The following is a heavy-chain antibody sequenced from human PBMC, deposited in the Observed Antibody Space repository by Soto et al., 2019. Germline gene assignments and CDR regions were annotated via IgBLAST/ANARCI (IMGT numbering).Heavy chain of an antibody. Sequence: QVQLAQSGAEVKKPGSSVKVSCKASGGTLSNSAFSWVRQAPGEGLEWMGGIIPVFGIVNYAKKYQDRVTITADESTSTAYMELSSLRSYDTSVYYCGTGRIVVVGSRAYYGMDVWGQGTTVTVTS. CDR3: GTGRIVVVGSRAYYGMDV. J-gene: IGHJ6*02. CDR1: GGTLSNSA. V-gene: IGHV1-69*01. D-gene: IGHD3-22*01. CDR2: IIPVFGIV.